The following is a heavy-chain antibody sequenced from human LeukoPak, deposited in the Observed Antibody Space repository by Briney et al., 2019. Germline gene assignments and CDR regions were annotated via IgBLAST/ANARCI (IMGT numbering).Heavy chain of an antibody. CDR1: EFTFSSYG. Sequence: GGCLRLSCAASEFTFSSYGMSWVRQAPGKGLEWVANIKQDGSEKYYVDSVKGRFTISRDNAKNSLYLQMNSLRAEDTAVYYCASLCSSTSCYNYWGQGTLVTVSS. J-gene: IGHJ4*02. V-gene: IGHV3-7*01. CDR3: ASLCSSTSCYNY. D-gene: IGHD2-2*02. CDR2: IKQDGSEK.